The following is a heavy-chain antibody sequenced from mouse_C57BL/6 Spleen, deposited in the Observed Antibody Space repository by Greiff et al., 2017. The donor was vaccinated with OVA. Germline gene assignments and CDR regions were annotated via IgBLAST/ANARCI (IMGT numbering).Heavy chain of an antibody. J-gene: IGHJ3*01. V-gene: IGHV5-6*01. CDR2: ISSGGSYT. Sequence: VQLQQSGGDLVKPGGSLKLSCAASGFTFSSYGMSWVRQTPDKRLEWVATISSGGSYTYYPDSVKGRFTISRDNAKNTLYLQMSSLKSEDTAMYYCARQDGSSPFAYWGQGTLVTVSA. CDR1: GFTFSSYG. CDR3: ARQDGSSPFAY. D-gene: IGHD1-1*01.